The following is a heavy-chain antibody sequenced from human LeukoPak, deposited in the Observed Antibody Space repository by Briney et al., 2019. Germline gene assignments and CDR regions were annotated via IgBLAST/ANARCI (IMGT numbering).Heavy chain of an antibody. V-gene: IGHV3-30*04. CDR3: ARVSYYYDSSCDY. D-gene: IGHD3-22*01. J-gene: IGHJ4*02. CDR1: GFTFSSYA. Sequence: PGGSLRLSCAASGFTFSSYAMHWVRQAPGKGLEWVAVISYDGSNKYYADSVKGRFTISRDNSKNTLYLQMNSLRAEDTAVYYCARVSYYYDSSCDYWGQGTLVTVSS. CDR2: ISYDGSNK.